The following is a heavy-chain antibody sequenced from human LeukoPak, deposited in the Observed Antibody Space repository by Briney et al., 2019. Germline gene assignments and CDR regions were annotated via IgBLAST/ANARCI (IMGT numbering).Heavy chain of an antibody. V-gene: IGHV1-69*04. D-gene: IGHD3-16*02. Sequence: GASVKVSCKASGGTFSSCIISWVRQAPGQGLEWMGRIIPILAIAKYAQKFQGRITITADKSTSTAYMELSSLRSEDRAVYCCARDLGRLGELSLRWFDPWGQGTLVTVSS. CDR1: GGTFSSCI. J-gene: IGHJ5*02. CDR3: ARDLGRLGELSLRWFDP. CDR2: IIPILAIA.